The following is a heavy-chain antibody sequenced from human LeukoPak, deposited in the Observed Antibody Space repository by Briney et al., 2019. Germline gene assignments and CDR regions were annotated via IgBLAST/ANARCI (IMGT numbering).Heavy chain of an antibody. CDR3: AGTISTRPDF. J-gene: IGHJ4*02. CDR1: GGSISSSSYY. D-gene: IGHD6-6*01. CDR2: IYYSGST. V-gene: IGHV4-39*01. Sequence: SETLSLTCTVSGGSISSSSYYWGWIRQPPGKGLEWIGSIYYSGSTYSNPSLKSRVTVSVDSSKNQFSLKLTSVTAADTAVYYCAGTISTRPDFWGQGTLVTVSS.